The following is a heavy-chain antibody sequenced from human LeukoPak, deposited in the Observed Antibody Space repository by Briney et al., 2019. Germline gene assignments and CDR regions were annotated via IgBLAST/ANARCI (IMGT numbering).Heavy chain of an antibody. CDR2: IIPIFGTT. J-gene: IGHJ4*02. CDR1: GGTFSSYA. Sequence: ASVKVSCKASGGTFSSYAFSWVRQAPGQGLEWMGRIIPIFGTTNYAQKFQGRVTITTDESTSTTYMGLSSLRSDDTAVYYCARGYYYESSGYPYFDYWGQGTLVTVSS. CDR3: ARGYYYESSGYPYFDY. D-gene: IGHD3-22*01. V-gene: IGHV1-69*05.